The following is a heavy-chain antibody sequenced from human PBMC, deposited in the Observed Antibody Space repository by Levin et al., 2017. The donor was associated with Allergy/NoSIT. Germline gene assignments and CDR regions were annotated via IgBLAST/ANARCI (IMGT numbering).Heavy chain of an antibody. CDR1: GGTFSSYA. CDR3: AREGFIVATPMGAFDI. CDR2: IIPILGIA. V-gene: IGHV1-69*04. D-gene: IGHD5-12*01. J-gene: IGHJ3*02. Sequence: SVKVSCKASGGTFSSYAISWVRQAPGQGLEWMGRIIPILGIANYAQKFQGRVTITADKSTSTAYMELSSLRSEDTAVYYCAREGFIVATPMGAFDIWGQGTMVTVSS.